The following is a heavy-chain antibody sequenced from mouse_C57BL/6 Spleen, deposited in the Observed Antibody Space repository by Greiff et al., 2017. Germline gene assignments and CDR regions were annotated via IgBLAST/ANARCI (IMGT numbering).Heavy chain of an antibody. CDR1: STPSVSSW. CDR3: ARSEVYYDYVDY. D-gene: IGHD2-4*01. J-gene: IGHJ2*01. V-gene: IGHV1-82*01. CDR2: IYPGDGDT. Sequence: QVQLQQSGPELVKPGPPERISTRLLSTPSVSSWCNWWRQRPGKGLGGIGRIYPGDGDTNYNGNFKGKATLTADKSSSTAYMQLSSLTSEYSAVYFCARSEVYYDYVDYWRYAATLPV.